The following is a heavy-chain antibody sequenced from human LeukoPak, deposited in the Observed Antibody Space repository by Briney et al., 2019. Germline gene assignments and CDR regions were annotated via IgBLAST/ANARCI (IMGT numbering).Heavy chain of an antibody. V-gene: IGHV3-66*01. D-gene: IGHD6-13*01. CDR3: VRTQTSSWGTNFDY. CDR1: GITVSANY. CDR2: IYSDDTT. Sequence: PGGSLRLSCSASGITVSANYMSWVRQAPGKGLEWVSVIYSDDTTYYTDSVKGRFTISRDNSKNTLYLQSNSLRAEDTAVYYCVRTQTSSWGTNFDYWGQGTLVTVSS. J-gene: IGHJ4*02.